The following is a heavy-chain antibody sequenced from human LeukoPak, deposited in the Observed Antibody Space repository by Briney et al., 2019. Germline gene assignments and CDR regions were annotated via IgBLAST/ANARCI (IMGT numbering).Heavy chain of an antibody. CDR3: ARVLRKGPYGDGGYFYFFMDV. V-gene: IGHV4-39*07. D-gene: IGHD4-17*01. CDR2: IYYSGST. Sequence: SETLSLTCTVSGGSISSSSYYWGWIRQPPGKGLEWIGSIYYSGSTYYNPSLKSRVTISVDTSKNQFSLQLNSVTPEDTAVYYCARVLRKGPYGDGGYFYFFMDVWGKGTTVTVSS. J-gene: IGHJ6*03. CDR1: GGSISSSSYY.